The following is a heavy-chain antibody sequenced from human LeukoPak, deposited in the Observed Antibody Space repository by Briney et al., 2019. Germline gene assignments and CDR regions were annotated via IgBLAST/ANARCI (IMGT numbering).Heavy chain of an antibody. CDR3: ARGGSSWYREFDY. CDR2: IRYDGSNK. Sequence: PGGSLRLSCAASGFTFSSHGMHWVRQAPGKGLEWVAFIRYDGSNKYYADSVKGRFTISRDNSKNTLYLQMNSLRAEDTAVYYCARGGSSWYREFDYWGQGTLVTVSS. V-gene: IGHV3-30*02. J-gene: IGHJ4*02. CDR1: GFTFSSHG. D-gene: IGHD6-13*01.